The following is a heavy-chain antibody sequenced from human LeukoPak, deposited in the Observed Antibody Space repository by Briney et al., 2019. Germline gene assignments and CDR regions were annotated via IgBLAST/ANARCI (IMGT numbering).Heavy chain of an antibody. CDR1: GGTFSSYA. CDR3: ARDYSSSWYWFDP. D-gene: IGHD6-13*01. Sequence: GSSVKASCKASGGTFSSYAISWVRQAPGQGLEWMGRIIPIFGTANYAQKFQGRVTITTDESTSTAYMELSSLRSEDTAVYYCARDYSSSWYWFDPWGQGTLVTVSS. CDR2: IIPIFGTA. J-gene: IGHJ5*02. V-gene: IGHV1-69*05.